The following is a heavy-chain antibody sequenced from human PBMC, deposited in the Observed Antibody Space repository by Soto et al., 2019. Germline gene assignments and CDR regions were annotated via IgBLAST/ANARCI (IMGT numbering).Heavy chain of an antibody. CDR2: IYWDDEK. J-gene: IGHJ5*02. V-gene: IGHV2-5*02. CDR1: GFSLTFSGVG. D-gene: IGHD3-22*01. CDR3: AHSDDSSGNIADWFDP. Sequence: QITLKQSGPTLVKPTQTLTLTCTFSGFSLTFSGVGVGWIRQPPGKALEWLALIYWDDEKRYSPSLKSRLTITKDTSKNQVVLTMTNMDPVDTATYDCAHSDDSSGNIADWFDPWGQGTLVTVSS.